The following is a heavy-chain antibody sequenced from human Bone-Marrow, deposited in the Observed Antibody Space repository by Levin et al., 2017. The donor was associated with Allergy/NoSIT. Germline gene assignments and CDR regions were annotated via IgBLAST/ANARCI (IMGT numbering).Heavy chain of an antibody. J-gene: IGHJ4*02. CDR3: AKDTCTCSGGSCYFFDY. CDR2: ISLDGNTQ. V-gene: IGHV3-30*18. D-gene: IGHD2-15*01. Sequence: GESLKISCAVSGFTFSNYAMHWVRQAPGRGLEWVAFISLDGNTQYYADSVKGRFTFSRDNSNNTLHLQMNSLRVEDTAIYYCAKDTCTCSGGSCYFFDYWGQGALVTVSS. CDR1: GFTFSNYA.